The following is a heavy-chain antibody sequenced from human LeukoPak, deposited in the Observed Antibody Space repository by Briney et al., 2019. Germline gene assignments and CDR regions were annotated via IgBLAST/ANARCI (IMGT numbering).Heavy chain of an antibody. CDR2: IYYSGST. D-gene: IGHD5-18*01. CDR3: ARAPRGYRDAFDI. V-gene: IGHV4-59*01. Sequence: PSETLSLTCTVSGGSISGYYWSWIRQPPGKGLEWIGYIYYSGSTNYNPSLKSRVTISVDTSKNQFSLKLSSVTAADTAVYYCARAPRGYRDAFDIWGQGTMVTVSS. CDR1: GGSISGYY. J-gene: IGHJ3*02.